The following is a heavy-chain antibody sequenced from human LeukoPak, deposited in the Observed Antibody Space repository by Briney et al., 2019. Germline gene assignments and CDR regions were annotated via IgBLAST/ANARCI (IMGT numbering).Heavy chain of an antibody. CDR2: ISYDGSNK. V-gene: IGHV3-30*18. CDR1: GFTFSSYG. D-gene: IGHD1-26*01. Sequence: GGSLRLSCAASGFTFSSYGMHWVHQAPGKGLEWVAVISYDGSNKYYADSVKGRFTISRDNSKNTLYLQMNSLRAEDTAVYYCAKGEQPSDAFDIWGQGTMVTVSS. CDR3: AKGEQPSDAFDI. J-gene: IGHJ3*02.